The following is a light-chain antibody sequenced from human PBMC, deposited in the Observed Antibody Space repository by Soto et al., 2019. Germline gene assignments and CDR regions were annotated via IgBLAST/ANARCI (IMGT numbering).Light chain of an antibody. CDR3: CSYAGNTLEV. J-gene: IGLJ2*01. V-gene: IGLV2-11*01. CDR1: SSDVGGYNY. Sequence: QSALTQPRSVSGSPGQSVTISCTGTSSDVGGYNYVSWYQQNPGKAPKLMIYDVSKRPSGVSDRFSGSKSANTASLIISGLQAEDDADYYCCSYAGNTLEVFGGGTKLTVL. CDR2: DVS.